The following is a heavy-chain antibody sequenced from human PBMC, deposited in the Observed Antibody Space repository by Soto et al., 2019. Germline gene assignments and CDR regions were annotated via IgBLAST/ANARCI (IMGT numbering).Heavy chain of an antibody. CDR1: GGTFSSYA. J-gene: IGHJ6*02. Sequence: QVQLVQSGAEVKKPGSSVKVSCKASGGTFSSYAISWVRQAPGQGLEWMGGIIPIFGTANYAQKFQGRVTITEDEATSTAYMELSSLSSADTAVYYCARHVPAAGYYYGMDVWGQGTTVTVSS. CDR3: ARHVPAAGYYYGMDV. V-gene: IGHV1-69*12. D-gene: IGHD2-2*01. CDR2: IIPIFGTA.